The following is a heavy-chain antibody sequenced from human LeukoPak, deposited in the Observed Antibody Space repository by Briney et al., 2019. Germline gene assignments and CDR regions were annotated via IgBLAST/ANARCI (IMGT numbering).Heavy chain of an antibody. Sequence: GGSLRLSCAASGFTFSSCWMSWVRQAPGKGLEWVANIKQDGSEKYYVDSVKGRFTISRDNAKNSLYLQMNSLRAEDTAVYYCARKYSGSWGQGTLVTVSS. CDR3: ARKYSGS. D-gene: IGHD1-26*01. CDR1: GFTFSSCW. J-gene: IGHJ4*02. CDR2: IKQDGSEK. V-gene: IGHV3-7*01.